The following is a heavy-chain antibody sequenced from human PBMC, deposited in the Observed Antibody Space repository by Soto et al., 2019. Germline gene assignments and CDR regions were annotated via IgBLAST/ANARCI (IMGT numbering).Heavy chain of an antibody. Sequence: ASVKVSCKASGGTFSSYAISWVRQAPGQGLEWMGGIIPIFGTANYAQKFQGRVTITADKSTSTAYMELSSLRSEDTAVYYWAGRRITMVRGVIRAFDIWGQGTMVTVSS. J-gene: IGHJ3*02. CDR2: IIPIFGTA. D-gene: IGHD3-10*01. CDR3: AGRRITMVRGVIRAFDI. V-gene: IGHV1-69*06. CDR1: GGTFSSYA.